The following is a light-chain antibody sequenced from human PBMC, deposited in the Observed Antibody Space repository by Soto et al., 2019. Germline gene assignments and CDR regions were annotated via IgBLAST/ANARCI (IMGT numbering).Light chain of an antibody. CDR2: KAS. CDR3: QQYNNWPPIT. V-gene: IGKV1-5*03. CDR1: QTISSW. J-gene: IGKJ5*01. Sequence: DIQMTQSPSTLSGSVGDRVTITFLASQTISSWLAWYQQKPGKAPKLLIYKASTLKSGVPSRFSGSGSGTEFTHTISSLQSEDFAVYYCQQYNNWPPITFGQGTRLEIK.